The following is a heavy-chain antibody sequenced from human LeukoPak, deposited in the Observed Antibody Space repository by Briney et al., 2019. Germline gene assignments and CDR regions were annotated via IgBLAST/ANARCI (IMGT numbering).Heavy chain of an antibody. J-gene: IGHJ4*02. V-gene: IGHV4-39*01. CDR1: GGSISSSPYY. Sequence: SETLSLTCSVSGGSISSSPYYWGWIRQPPGKGLEWIGTIYYSGTTYYNPSLKSRVTISVDTSKNQFSLRLSSVTAADTAVYYCARLVGAATDPFDYWGQGTLVTVSS. CDR3: ARLVGAATDPFDY. CDR2: IYYSGTT. D-gene: IGHD1-26*01.